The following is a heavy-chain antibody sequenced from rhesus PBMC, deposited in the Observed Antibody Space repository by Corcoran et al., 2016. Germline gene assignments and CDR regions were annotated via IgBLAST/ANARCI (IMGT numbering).Heavy chain of an antibody. D-gene: IGHD6-31*01. J-gene: IGHJ4*01. CDR1: GASISSTY. CDR2: IFGSGGST. Sequence: QVQLQESGPGLVKPSETLPLTCAVSGASISSTYWRWIRQAPGKGLEWIGRIFGSGGSTDYNPSLKSRVTISIDTSKNQFSLKLSSVTAADTAVYYCAKTYSVAAETWGQGVLVTVSS. V-gene: IGHV4S2*01. CDR3: AKTYSVAAET.